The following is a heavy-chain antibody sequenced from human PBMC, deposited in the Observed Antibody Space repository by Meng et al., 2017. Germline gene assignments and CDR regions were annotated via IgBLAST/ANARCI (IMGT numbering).Heavy chain of an antibody. Sequence: GSLRLSCTVSGGSISSYYWSWIRQPPGKGLEWIGYIYYSGSTNYNTSLKSRVTISVDTSKNQFSLKLSSVTAADTAVYYCARARIAVAGTSPFDYWGQGTLVTVSS. V-gene: IGHV4-59*01. D-gene: IGHD6-19*01. CDR2: IYYSGST. J-gene: IGHJ4*02. CDR1: GGSISSYY. CDR3: ARARIAVAGTSPFDY.